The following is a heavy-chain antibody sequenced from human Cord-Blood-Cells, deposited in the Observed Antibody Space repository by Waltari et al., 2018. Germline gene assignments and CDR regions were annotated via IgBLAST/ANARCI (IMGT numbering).Heavy chain of an antibody. Sequence: QVQLVQSGAEVKKPGSSVKVSCKVSGGTFSSYAISWVRQAPGQGLEWMGGIIPIFGTANYAQKFQGRVTITADESTSTAYMELSSLRSEDTAVYYCARDEDDILTGYYYYYYGMDVWGQGTTVTVSS. V-gene: IGHV1-69*01. J-gene: IGHJ6*02. CDR1: GGTFSSYA. CDR2: IIPIFGTA. D-gene: IGHD3-9*01. CDR3: ARDEDDILTGYYYYYYGMDV.